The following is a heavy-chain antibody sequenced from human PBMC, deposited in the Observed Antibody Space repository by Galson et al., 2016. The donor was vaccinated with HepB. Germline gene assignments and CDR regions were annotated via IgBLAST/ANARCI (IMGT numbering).Heavy chain of an antibody. CDR1: GFTFSNFW. J-gene: IGHJ4*02. CDR3: GRAQWIPARRAAYFDY. V-gene: IGHV3-7*04. CDR2: IKQDGSEK. D-gene: IGHD5-18*01. Sequence: SLRLSCAASGFTFSNFWMNWVRQAPGKGLEWVANIKQDGSEKYFADSVKGRCTRPRDNARNSLFLQMDRLRPDDTAVYYCGRAQWIPARRAAYFDYWGQGILVTVPS.